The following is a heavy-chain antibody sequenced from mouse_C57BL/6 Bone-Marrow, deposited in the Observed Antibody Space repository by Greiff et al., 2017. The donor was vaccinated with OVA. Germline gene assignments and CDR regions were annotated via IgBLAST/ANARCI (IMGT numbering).Heavy chain of an antibody. Sequence: QVQLKESGAELVKPGASVKISCKASGYAFSSYWMNWVKQRPGKGLEWIGQIYPGDGDTNYNGKFKGKATLTADKSSSTAYMQLSILTSEDSAVYFCAPSITTVRDYWGQGTTLTVSS. D-gene: IGHD1-1*01. CDR1: GYAFSSYW. J-gene: IGHJ2*01. CDR2: IYPGDGDT. CDR3: APSITTVRDY. V-gene: IGHV1-80*01.